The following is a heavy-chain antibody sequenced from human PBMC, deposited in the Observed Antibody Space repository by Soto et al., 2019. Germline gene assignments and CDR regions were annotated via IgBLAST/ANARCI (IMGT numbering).Heavy chain of an antibody. CDR2: IYWDDDK. CDR1: GFSLTTSGVG. V-gene: IGHV2-5*02. Sequence: QITLNESGPTVVRPTETLTLTCRFSGFSLTTSGVGVGWIRQSPGKAPECLALIYWDDDKRYSASLKSRLTITKDTSKNQVVLTVSDLDPKDTATYYCAHRVLRTVFGLVTTTAIYFDFWGQGTPVAVSA. D-gene: IGHD3-3*01. J-gene: IGHJ4*02. CDR3: AHRVLRTVFGLVTTTAIYFDF.